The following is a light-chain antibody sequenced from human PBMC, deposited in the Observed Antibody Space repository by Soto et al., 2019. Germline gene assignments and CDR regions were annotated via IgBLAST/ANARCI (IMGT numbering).Light chain of an antibody. Sequence: QSVLTQPPSVSGSPGQSVTISCTGTSSDVGGYNYVSWFQQHPGKAPKVMIYEVSKRPSGVPDRFSGSKSDNTASLTISGLQTEDEDDYFCCSYAGNYTYVFGTGSKVTVL. CDR2: EVS. CDR3: CSYAGNYTYV. V-gene: IGLV2-11*01. J-gene: IGLJ1*01. CDR1: SSDVGGYNY.